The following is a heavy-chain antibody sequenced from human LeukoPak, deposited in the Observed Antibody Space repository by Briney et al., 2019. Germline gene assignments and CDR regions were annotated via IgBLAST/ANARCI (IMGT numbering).Heavy chain of an antibody. V-gene: IGHV3-30*02. CDR1: GFTFSSYG. J-gene: IGHJ6*03. D-gene: IGHD2-2*01. CDR2: IRYDGSNK. Sequence: GGSLRLSCAASGFTFSSYGMHWVRQAPGKGLEWVAFIRYDGSNKYYADSVKGRFTISRDNSKNTLYLQMNSLRAEDMAVYYCAKEDPRVPAAIHYYYYMDVWGKGTTVTVSS. CDR3: AKEDPRVPAAIHYYYYMDV.